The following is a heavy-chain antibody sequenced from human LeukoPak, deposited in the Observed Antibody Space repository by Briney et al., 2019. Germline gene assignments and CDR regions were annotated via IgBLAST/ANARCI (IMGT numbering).Heavy chain of an antibody. J-gene: IGHJ4*02. V-gene: IGHV1-8*01. D-gene: IGHD6-19*01. Sequence: ASVKVSCKASGYTFTSYDINWVRQATGQGLEWMGWMNPNSGNTGYAQKFQGRVTMTRNTSISTAYMELSSPRSDDTAVYYCARVPGYSSGWYPIDYWGPGTLVTVSS. CDR1: GYTFTSYD. CDR3: ARVPGYSSGWYPIDY. CDR2: MNPNSGNT.